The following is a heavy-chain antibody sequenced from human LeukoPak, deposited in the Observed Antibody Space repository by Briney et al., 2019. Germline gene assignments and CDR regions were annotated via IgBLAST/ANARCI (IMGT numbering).Heavy chain of an antibody. D-gene: IGHD2-21*01. Sequence: SETLSLTCTVSGGSISSSTFYWGWIRQPPGKGLEWIGSLYYSGSTYYNPSLKSRVTISVDTSKNQFSLKLSSVTAADTAVYYCARVIVLRDYMDVWGKGTTVTVSS. CDR2: LYYSGST. J-gene: IGHJ6*03. CDR1: GGSISSSTFY. V-gene: IGHV4-39*07. CDR3: ARVIVLRDYMDV.